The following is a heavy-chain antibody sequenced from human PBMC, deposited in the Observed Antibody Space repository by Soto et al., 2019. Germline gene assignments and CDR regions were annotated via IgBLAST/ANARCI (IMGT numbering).Heavy chain of an antibody. J-gene: IGHJ4*02. CDR1: GYTFPNYY. Sequence: GASVKVSCKTSGYTFPNYYIHWVRQAPGEGLEWMGITNPSGGTTSYAQQFQGRVTMTTDTSTSTVYMELRSLRSEDTAVYYCARDLGHRSSYYAHRGSCDYWGQGTLVTVSS. CDR3: ARDLGHRSSYYAHRGSCDY. V-gene: IGHV1-46*01. D-gene: IGHD6-13*01. CDR2: TNPSGGTT.